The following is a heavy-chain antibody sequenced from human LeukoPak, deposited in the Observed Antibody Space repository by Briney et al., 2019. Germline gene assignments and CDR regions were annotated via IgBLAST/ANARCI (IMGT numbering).Heavy chain of an antibody. Sequence: PSGTLSLTCAVSGGSISSSNWWRWVRQPPGKGLEWRWEIYHSGSTNYNPSLKSRVTISVEKPTNQFSLKLSSVTAADTALYYCARKDYTSGHFDIWGQGTMVTVSS. CDR3: ARKDYTSGHFDI. D-gene: IGHD2-8*01. CDR2: IYHSGST. V-gene: IGHV4-4*02. J-gene: IGHJ3*02. CDR1: GGSISSSNW.